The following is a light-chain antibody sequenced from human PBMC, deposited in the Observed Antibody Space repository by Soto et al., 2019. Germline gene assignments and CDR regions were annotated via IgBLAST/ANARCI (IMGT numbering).Light chain of an antibody. CDR2: GNS. J-gene: IGLJ1*01. V-gene: IGLV1-40*01. Sequence: QAVVTQPPSVSGASGQRVTISCTGSSSNIGAGYDVHWYQQLPGTAPKLLIYGNSNRPSGVPDRFSGSKSGTSASLAITGLQAEDEADYYCQSYDSSLSGYGFGTGTKVTVL. CDR1: SSNIGAGYD. CDR3: QSYDSSLSGYG.